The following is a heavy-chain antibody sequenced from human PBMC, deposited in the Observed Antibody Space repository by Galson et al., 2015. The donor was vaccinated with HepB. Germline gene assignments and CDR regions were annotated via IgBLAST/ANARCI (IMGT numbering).Heavy chain of an antibody. CDR1: GFSLSTSGVG. V-gene: IGHV2-5*02. J-gene: IGHJ4*02. Sequence: PALVKPTQTLTLTCTFSGFSLSTSGVGVAWIRQPPGKALEWLAVIYWDDDRRYSPSLQSRLAISKDTSNNQVTLTMANMDPLDTATYYCARRRELAQYWNSFYFDYWGQGALVTVSS. D-gene: IGHD2/OR15-2a*01. CDR3: ARRRELAQYWNSFYFDY. CDR2: IYWDDDR.